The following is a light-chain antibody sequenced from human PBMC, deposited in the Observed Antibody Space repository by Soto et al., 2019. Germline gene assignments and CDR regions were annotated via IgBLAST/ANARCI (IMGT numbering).Light chain of an antibody. CDR3: QKYNDWPRT. J-gene: IGKJ1*01. V-gene: IGKV3-15*01. Sequence: ILMTQSPATLSVSPGERATLSCRASQSVSSNLAWYQQKPGQGPRLLIYGASTRATGIPARFSGSGSGTEFTLTISSLQSEDFAVYFCQKYNDWPRTFGQGTKVDI. CDR2: GAS. CDR1: QSVSSN.